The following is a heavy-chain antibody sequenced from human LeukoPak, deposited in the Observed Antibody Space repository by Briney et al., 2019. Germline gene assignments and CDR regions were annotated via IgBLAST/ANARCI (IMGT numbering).Heavy chain of an antibody. V-gene: IGHV4-30-4*01. D-gene: IGHD3-9*01. Sequence: SETLSLTCTVSSGSISSGDYYWSWIRQPPGKGLEWIAYIYYSGSTYYNPSLKSRVTISLDTSKNQFSLKLRSVSAADTGVYYCARAYYDIFNGYYYFDSWGQGTPVTVSS. CDR3: ARAYYDIFNGYYYFDS. CDR1: SGSISSGDYY. J-gene: IGHJ4*02. CDR2: IYYSGST.